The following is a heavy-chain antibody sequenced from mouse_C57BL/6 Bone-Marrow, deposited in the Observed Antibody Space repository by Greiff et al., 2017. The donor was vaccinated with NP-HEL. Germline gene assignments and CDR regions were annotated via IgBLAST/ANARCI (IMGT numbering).Heavy chain of an antibody. D-gene: IGHD1-1*01. CDR2: ISYDGSN. CDR3: ARDLITTVVAWYFDV. CDR1: GYSITSGYY. V-gene: IGHV3-6*01. Sequence: EVKLLESGPGLVKPSQSLSLTCSVTGYSITSGYYWNWIRQFPGNKLEWMGYISYDGSNNYNPSLKNRISITRDTSKNQFFLKLNSVTTEDTATYYCARDLITTVVAWYFDVWGTGTTVTVSS. J-gene: IGHJ1*03.